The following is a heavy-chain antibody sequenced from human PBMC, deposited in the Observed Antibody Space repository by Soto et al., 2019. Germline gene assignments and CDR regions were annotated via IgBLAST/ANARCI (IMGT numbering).Heavy chain of an antibody. CDR2: INWNGGST. V-gene: IGHV3-20*03. CDR1: GFTFDDYG. J-gene: IGHJ4*02. D-gene: IGHD3-10*01. CDR3: ARARGSASYANFAY. Sequence: EVQLVESGGGVVRPGGSLRLSFAASGFTFDDYGMSWVRQAPGKGLEWVSGINWNGGSTGYTDSVKGRCPISRDNAMNSLYLQMNSLRAEDTALYYCARARGSASYANFAYWGQGTLVTVSS.